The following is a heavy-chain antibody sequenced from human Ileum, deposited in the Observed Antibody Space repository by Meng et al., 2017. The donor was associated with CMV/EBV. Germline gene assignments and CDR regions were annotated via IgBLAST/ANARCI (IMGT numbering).Heavy chain of an antibody. V-gene: IGHV2-5*02. D-gene: IGHD3-10*01. Sequence: QITSREYVPELVKPTTPLTRTCTFSGFSLSTTRMAVGWIRQPPGKALEWLALIYWDDDKRYSPSLNSRLTITKDTSKNQVVLTMTNMDPVDTATYYCVRKGDFGYYFDSWGQGTLVTVSS. CDR2: IYWDDDK. J-gene: IGHJ4*02. CDR3: VRKGDFGYYFDS. CDR1: GFSLSTTRMA.